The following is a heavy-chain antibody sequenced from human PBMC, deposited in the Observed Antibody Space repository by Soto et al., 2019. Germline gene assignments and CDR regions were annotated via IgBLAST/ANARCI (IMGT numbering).Heavy chain of an antibody. V-gene: IGHV1-2*04. CDR1: GYTFTGYY. CDR2: INPNSGGT. CDR3: ARVQEQQPTYYGMDV. Sequence: ASVKVSCKASGYTFTGYYMHWVRQAPGQGLEWMGWINPNSGGTNYAQKFQGWVTMTRDTSISTAYMELSRLRSDDTAVYYCARVQEQQPTYYGMDVWGQGTTVTVSS. J-gene: IGHJ6*02. D-gene: IGHD6-13*01.